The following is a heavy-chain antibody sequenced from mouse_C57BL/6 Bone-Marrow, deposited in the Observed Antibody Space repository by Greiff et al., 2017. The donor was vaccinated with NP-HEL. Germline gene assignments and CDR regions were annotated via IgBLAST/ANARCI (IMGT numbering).Heavy chain of an antibody. Sequence: VQLQQSGAELVKPGASVKISCKASGYAFSSYWKNWVKQRPGKGLEWIGQIYPGDGDTNYNGKFKGKATLTADKSSSTAYMQLSSLTSEDSAVYFCARGLLRIAYWGQGTLVTVSA. V-gene: IGHV1-80*01. D-gene: IGHD1-1*01. CDR3: ARGLLRIAY. CDR1: GYAFSSYW. CDR2: IYPGDGDT. J-gene: IGHJ3*01.